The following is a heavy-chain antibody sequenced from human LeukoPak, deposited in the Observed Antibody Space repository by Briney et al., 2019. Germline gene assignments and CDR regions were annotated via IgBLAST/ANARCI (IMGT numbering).Heavy chain of an antibody. CDR3: ASRVYGLGSFNY. V-gene: IGHV4-39*01. CDR1: GDSISSTSYY. CDR2: IYNSGTT. Sequence: PSETLSLTCTVSGDSISSTSYYWDWIRQPPGKGLEWIGSIYNSGTTYYNSSLKSRVTISVDTSKNQFSLKVGSVTAADTAVYYCASRVYGLGSFNYWGQGTLVTVSS. J-gene: IGHJ4*01. D-gene: IGHD3-10*01.